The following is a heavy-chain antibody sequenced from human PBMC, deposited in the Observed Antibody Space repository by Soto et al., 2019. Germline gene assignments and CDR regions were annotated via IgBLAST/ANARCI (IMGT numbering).Heavy chain of an antibody. D-gene: IGHD2-2*01. Sequence: GGSLRLSCAASGFTFSTYSMNWVRQAPGKGLEWVSAISSSSSYTYYADSLRGRFSISRDNAKNSLYLQMNSLSAEDTAVYYCARDLGVVVVPPTFDYWGQGILVTVSS. CDR1: GFTFSTYS. CDR2: ISSSSSYT. V-gene: IGHV3-21*01. CDR3: ARDLGVVVVPPTFDY. J-gene: IGHJ4*02.